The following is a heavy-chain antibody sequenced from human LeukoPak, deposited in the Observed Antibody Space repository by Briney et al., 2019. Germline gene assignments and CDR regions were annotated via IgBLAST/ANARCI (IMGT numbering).Heavy chain of an antibody. D-gene: IGHD2-8*01. CDR2: IIPIFGTA. CDR1: GGTFSSYA. V-gene: IGHV1-69*13. J-gene: IGHJ4*02. CDR3: ARSIVLTLYYFDY. Sequence: GASVKVSCKASGGTFSSYAISWVRQAPGQGLEWMGGIIPIFGTANYAQKFQGRVTITADESTSTAYMELSSLRSEDTAVYYCARSIVLTLYYFDYWGQGTLVTVSS.